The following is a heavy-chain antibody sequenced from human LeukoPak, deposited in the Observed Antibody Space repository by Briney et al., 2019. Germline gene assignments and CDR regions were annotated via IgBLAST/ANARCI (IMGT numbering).Heavy chain of an antibody. V-gene: IGHV1-8*03. J-gene: IGHJ5*02. D-gene: IGHD4-17*01. Sequence: ASVKVSCKASGYTFTSYDINWVRQATGQGLEWMGWMDPNSGNTGYAQKFQDRVTITRNTSISTAYMELSSLRSEDTAVYYCARDLNDYGDFGGFDPWGQGTLVTVSS. CDR2: MDPNSGNT. CDR3: ARDLNDYGDFGGFDP. CDR1: GYTFTSYD.